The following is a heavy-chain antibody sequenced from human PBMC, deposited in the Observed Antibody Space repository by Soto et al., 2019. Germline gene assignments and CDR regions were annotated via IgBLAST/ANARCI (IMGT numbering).Heavy chain of an antibody. CDR3: ARARFQVLYGKPYFDS. J-gene: IGHJ4*02. D-gene: IGHD2-2*02. Sequence: SETLSLTCTVSGGSITTGGSYWSWIRQHPGKGLEWIGNIYHSENTYYNPSLKSRLTISVDTSKNHFSLMVDSVTAADTAVYYCARARFQVLYGKPYFDSWGQGTLVTVSS. CDR2: IYHSENT. V-gene: IGHV4-31*03. CDR1: GGSITTGGSY.